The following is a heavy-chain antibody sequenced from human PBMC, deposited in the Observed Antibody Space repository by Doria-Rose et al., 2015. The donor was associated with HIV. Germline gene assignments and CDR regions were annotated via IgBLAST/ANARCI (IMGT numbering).Heavy chain of an antibody. Sequence: QVTLKESGPVLVKPTETLTLTCTVSGVSLSSPGMGVSWIRQSPGKALEWLANIFSDDERYYTTSLKSRLTVSRGTAKSQVVLTMTDMDPVDTATYYCARIKSSRWYHKYYFDFWGQGTLVIVSA. CDR1: GVSLSSPGMG. D-gene: IGHD6-13*01. CDR2: IFSDDER. J-gene: IGHJ4*02. CDR3: ARIKSSRWYHKYYFDF. V-gene: IGHV2-26*01.